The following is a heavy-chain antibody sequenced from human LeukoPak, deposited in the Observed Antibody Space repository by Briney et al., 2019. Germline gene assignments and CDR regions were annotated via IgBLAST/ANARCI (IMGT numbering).Heavy chain of an antibody. V-gene: IGHV3-9*01. CDR1: GFTLDDYA. D-gene: IGHD6-25*01. CDR2: ISWNSGSI. J-gene: IGHJ6*02. CDR3: AKGGAAIAPDYYYGMDV. Sequence: GGSLRLSCAASGFTLDDYAMPWVRQAPGKGLEWVSGISWNSGSIGYADSVKGRFTISRDNAKNSLYLQMNSLRAEDTALYYCAKGGAAIAPDYYYGMDVWGQGTTVTVSS.